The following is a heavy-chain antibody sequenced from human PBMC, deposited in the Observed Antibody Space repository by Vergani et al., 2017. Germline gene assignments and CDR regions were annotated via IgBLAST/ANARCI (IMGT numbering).Heavy chain of an antibody. V-gene: IGHV4-30-4*08. CDR1: GGSISRNDYY. D-gene: IGHD6-13*01. J-gene: IGHJ4*02. CDR3: ASKPTGTTWYSVKYYFDF. CDR2: IYYSGST. Sequence: QVQLQESGPGLVKPSQTLSLTCSVSGGSISRNDYYWTWIRQPPGKGLEWLGYIYYSGSTYYNPSLKSRLTMSVDTSKNQFSLELSSVTASDTAMYYCASKPTGTTWYSVKYYFDFWGQGTLVAASS.